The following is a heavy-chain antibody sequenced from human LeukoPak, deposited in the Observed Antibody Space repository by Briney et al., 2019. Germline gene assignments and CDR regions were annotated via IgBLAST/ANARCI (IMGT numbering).Heavy chain of an antibody. J-gene: IGHJ4*02. CDR1: GGSFSGYY. D-gene: IGHD2-8*01. CDR2: INHSGST. V-gene: IGHV4-34*01. CDR3: ARGAGYCTNGVCYLRLKSIFDY. Sequence: PSETLSLTCAVYGGSFSGYYWSWLRQPPGKGLEWLGEINHSGSTNYNPSLKSRVTISVDTSKNQFSLKLSSVTAADTAVYYCARGAGYCTNGVCYLRLKSIFDYWGQGTLVTVSS.